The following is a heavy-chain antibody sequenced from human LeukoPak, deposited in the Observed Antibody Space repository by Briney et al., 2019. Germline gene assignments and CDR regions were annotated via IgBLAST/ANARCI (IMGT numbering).Heavy chain of an antibody. D-gene: IGHD5-18*01. CDR1: GFTFSSYA. CDR3: AKGEGRGYRFDMDV. CDR2: ISGSGGST. V-gene: IGHV3-23*01. J-gene: IGHJ6*02. Sequence: GGSLRLSCAASGFTFSSYAMSWVSQAPGKGLEWDSAISGSGGSTYYADSVKGRFTISRDNSKNTLYLQMNSLRAEDTAVYYCAKGEGRGYRFDMDVWDQGTTVTVSS.